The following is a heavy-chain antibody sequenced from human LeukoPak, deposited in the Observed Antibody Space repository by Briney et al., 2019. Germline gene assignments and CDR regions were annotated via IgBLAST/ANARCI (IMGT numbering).Heavy chain of an antibody. CDR3: ARRAWSGYYTGGYYYYYYMDV. D-gene: IGHD3-3*01. CDR1: GFTFGDYW. Sequence: PGGSLRLSCAASGFTFGDYWMSWVRQAPGKGLEWVANIKKDGSEKYYVDSVRGRFTISRDSAKSSMYLQMDNLRVEDTAVYYCARRAWSGYYTGGYYYYYYMDVWGKGTTVTVSS. CDR2: IKKDGSEK. J-gene: IGHJ6*03. V-gene: IGHV3-7*01.